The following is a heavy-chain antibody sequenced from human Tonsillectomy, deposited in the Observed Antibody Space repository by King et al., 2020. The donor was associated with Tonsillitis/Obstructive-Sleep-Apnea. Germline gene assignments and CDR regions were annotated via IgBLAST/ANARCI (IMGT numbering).Heavy chain of an antibody. CDR2: ISHNGGST. J-gene: IGHJ4*02. CDR3: VTPREMARTFDY. CDR1: GFTFSDYA. V-gene: IGHV3-64D*06. Sequence: IQLVQSGGGLVQPGGSLRLSCSASGFTFSDYAMHWVRQAPGKGLEYVSAISHNGGSTYYADSVKGRFTISRDNSKYTLYLQMTSLRPEDTAVYYCVTPREMARTFDYWGPGTLVTVSS. D-gene: IGHD5-24*01.